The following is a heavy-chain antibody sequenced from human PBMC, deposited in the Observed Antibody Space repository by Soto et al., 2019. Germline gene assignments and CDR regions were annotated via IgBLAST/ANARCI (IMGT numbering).Heavy chain of an antibody. CDR1: GFTFSSYT. CDR3: ASLTIFGAVIEGMDV. J-gene: IGHJ6*02. V-gene: IGHV3-48*02. D-gene: IGHD3-3*01. Sequence: EVQLVESGGGLVQPGGSLRLSCAASGFTFSSYTMNWVRHAPGKGLEWLSYISSGSSPIYYADSVKGRFTISRDNAKNSLYLQMSSLRDEDTAVYYCASLTIFGAVIEGMDVWGQGTTVTVSS. CDR2: ISSGSSPI.